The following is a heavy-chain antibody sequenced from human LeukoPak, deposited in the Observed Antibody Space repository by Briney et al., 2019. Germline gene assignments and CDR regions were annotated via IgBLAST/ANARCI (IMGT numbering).Heavy chain of an antibody. J-gene: IGHJ6*02. CDR3: ARVLVAFDYYYYGMDV. V-gene: IGHV1-69*13. D-gene: IGHD2-2*01. CDR1: GGTFSSYA. CDR2: IIPIFGTA. Sequence: SVKVSCKASGGTFSSYAISWVRQAPGQGLEWMGGIIPIFGTANYAQKFQGRVTITADESTSTAYMELSSLRSEDTAVYYCARVLVAFDYYYYGMDVWGQGTTVTVSS.